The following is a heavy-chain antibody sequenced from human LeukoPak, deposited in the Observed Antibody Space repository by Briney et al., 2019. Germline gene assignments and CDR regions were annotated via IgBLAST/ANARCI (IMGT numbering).Heavy chain of an antibody. Sequence: GGSPRLSCAASGFTFSSYAMSWVRQAPGKGLEWVSAISGSGGSTYYADSVKGRFTISRDNSKNTLYLQMNSLRAEDTAVYYCANGELIGTSDYWGQGTLVTVSS. J-gene: IGHJ4*02. CDR2: ISGSGGST. V-gene: IGHV3-23*01. D-gene: IGHD1-7*01. CDR3: ANGELIGTSDY. CDR1: GFTFSSYA.